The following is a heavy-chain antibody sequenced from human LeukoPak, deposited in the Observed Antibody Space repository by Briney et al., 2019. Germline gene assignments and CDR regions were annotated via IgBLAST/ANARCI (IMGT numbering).Heavy chain of an antibody. Sequence: GGSLRLSCAASGFTFSTHAMHWVRQAPGKGLDWVAYIWADGSDQEYADSVKGRFTISRDNSKKTVFLQMNSLRLEDTAVYYCATDQPGSGWALDYWGQGTLVTVSS. J-gene: IGHJ4*02. D-gene: IGHD6-19*01. CDR3: ATDQPGSGWALDY. CDR2: IWADGSDQ. V-gene: IGHV3-30*02. CDR1: GFTFSTHA.